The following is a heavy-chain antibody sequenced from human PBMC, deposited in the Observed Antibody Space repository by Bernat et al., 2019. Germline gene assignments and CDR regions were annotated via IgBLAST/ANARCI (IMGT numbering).Heavy chain of an antibody. J-gene: IGHJ4*02. CDR3: ARWGFHGGLDY. D-gene: IGHD7-27*01. CDR1: GFTFSTYW. V-gene: IGHV3-7*01. CDR2: INHGESEK. Sequence: EVQLVESGGGLVQPGGSLRLSCGASGFTFSTYWMGWVRQAPGKGLEWVANINHGESEKTYVDSVKGRFTISRDNAKNSLYLQMNSLRDEDTAVYYCARWGFHGGLDYWGQGTLVTVSS.